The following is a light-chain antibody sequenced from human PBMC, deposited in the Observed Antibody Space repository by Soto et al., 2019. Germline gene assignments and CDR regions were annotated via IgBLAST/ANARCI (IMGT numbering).Light chain of an antibody. J-gene: IGKJ1*01. Sequence: EILLTQSKGTLSLSPGERATLSCRASQSVSSNYLAWYQQKPGQAPRLLIYGASSVATGIPDRFSGSGSGTDFTLTISRLEPEDFAVYYCQQYGSSRWTFGQGTKVAIK. V-gene: IGKV3-20*01. CDR3: QQYGSSRWT. CDR1: QSVSSNY. CDR2: GAS.